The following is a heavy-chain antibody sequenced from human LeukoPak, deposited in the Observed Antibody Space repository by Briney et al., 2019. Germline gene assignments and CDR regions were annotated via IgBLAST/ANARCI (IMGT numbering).Heavy chain of an antibody. J-gene: IGHJ4*02. CDR1: GFTFSSYW. D-gene: IGHD1-26*01. V-gene: IGHV3-74*01. Sequence: GGSLRLSCAASGFTFSSYWMHWVRQAPGKGLVWVSRIKHDGSYTSYADSVKGRFTISRDNAKNTLNLQMNSLRAEDTAVYYCAWGASSSADYWGQGTLVTVSS. CDR3: AWGASSSADY. CDR2: IKHDGSYT.